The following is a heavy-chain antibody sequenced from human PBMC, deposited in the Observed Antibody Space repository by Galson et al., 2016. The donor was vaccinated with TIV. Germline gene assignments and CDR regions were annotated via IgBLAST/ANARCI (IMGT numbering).Heavy chain of an antibody. V-gene: IGHV2-5*02. J-gene: IGHJ4*02. Sequence: PALVKPTQTLTLTCSFSGFSLTTSGVGVGWIRQPPRKALEWLGFICWDDRKLYSPSLKNRLTITRDTSKNQVVLTMTNMDPVDTATYYCAHRGDGHNKIFDYWGQGTLVTVSS. CDR1: GFSLTTSGVG. D-gene: IGHD5-24*01. CDR2: ICWDDRK. CDR3: AHRGDGHNKIFDY.